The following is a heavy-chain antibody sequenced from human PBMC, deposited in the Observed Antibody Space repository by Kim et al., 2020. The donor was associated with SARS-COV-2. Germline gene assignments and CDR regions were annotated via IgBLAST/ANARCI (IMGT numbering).Heavy chain of an antibody. Sequence: MSRVTISVDTSKNQFSLKLSSGTAADTAVYYCARGVKELLWCGLYGMDVWGQGTTVTVSS. CDR3: ARGVKELLWCGLYGMDV. V-gene: IGHV4-34*01. J-gene: IGHJ6*02. D-gene: IGHD3-10*01.